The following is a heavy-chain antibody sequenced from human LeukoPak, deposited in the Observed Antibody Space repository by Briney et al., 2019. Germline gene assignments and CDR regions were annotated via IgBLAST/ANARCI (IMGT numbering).Heavy chain of an antibody. CDR2: IFYGGST. V-gene: IGHV4-39*07. J-gene: IGHJ4*02. D-gene: IGHD3-22*01. CDR3: ARGSYYDSSGSFDY. Sequence: SETLSLTCTVSGGSISSNSYYWGWIRQPPGKGLEWIGSIFYGGSTYSNPSLKRRVTISVDTSKNQFSLKLSSVTAADTAVYYCARGSYYDSSGSFDYWGQGTLVTVSS. CDR1: GGSISSNSYY.